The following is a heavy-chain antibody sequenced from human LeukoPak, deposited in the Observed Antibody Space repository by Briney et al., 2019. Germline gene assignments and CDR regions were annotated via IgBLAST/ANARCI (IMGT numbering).Heavy chain of an antibody. Sequence: GGSLRLSCAASGFAFSTYGMHWVRQAPGKGLEWVAFISFDGRNKYFPDSVKGRFTISRDNSKNTLYLQVNSLRAEDTAVYYCAKGSPRGVEYWGQGTLLIVSS. D-gene: IGHD2-8*01. CDR3: AKGSPRGVEY. J-gene: IGHJ4*02. V-gene: IGHV3-30*19. CDR1: GFAFSTYG. CDR2: ISFDGRNK.